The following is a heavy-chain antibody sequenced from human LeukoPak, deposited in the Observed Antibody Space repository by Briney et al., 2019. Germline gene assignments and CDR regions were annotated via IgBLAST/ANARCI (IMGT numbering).Heavy chain of an antibody. CDR3: ARGLREYSGIDY. Sequence: GGSLRLSCAPSGFTFSTYEMNWVRQAPGKGLEWISYISSSGSTAYYADSVKGRFTISRDNAKNSLYLQMNSLRAEDTAVYYCARGLREYSGIDYWGLGTLVTVSS. J-gene: IGHJ4*02. CDR2: ISSSGSTA. D-gene: IGHD5-12*01. V-gene: IGHV3-48*03. CDR1: GFTFSTYE.